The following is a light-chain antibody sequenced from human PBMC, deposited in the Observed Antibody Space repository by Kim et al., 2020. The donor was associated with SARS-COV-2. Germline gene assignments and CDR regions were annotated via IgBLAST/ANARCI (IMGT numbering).Light chain of an antibody. CDR2: TAS. CDR3: QQTYSSTWT. CDR1: QTVSRY. Sequence: ASVGDRVTITCRASQTVSRYLNWYQQKPGKAPNLLIHTASDLHTGVPSRFSGSGSGTDFTLSISSLQPEDFASYYCQQTYSSTWTFGQGTKVDIK. J-gene: IGKJ1*01. V-gene: IGKV1-39*01.